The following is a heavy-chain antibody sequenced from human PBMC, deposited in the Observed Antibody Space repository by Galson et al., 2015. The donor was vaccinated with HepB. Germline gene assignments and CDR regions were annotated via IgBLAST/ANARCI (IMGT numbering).Heavy chain of an antibody. D-gene: IGHD5-18*01. CDR3: ARDGRDTAVVDY. Sequence: SLRLSCAASGFTFISYEMNWVRQAPGKGLEWVSYISSTGNIIYYADSVKGRFTISRDNAKNSLYLQMNSLRAEDTAVYYCARDGRDTAVVDYWGQGTLVTVSS. CDR2: ISSTGNII. CDR1: GFTFISYE. J-gene: IGHJ4*02. V-gene: IGHV3-48*03.